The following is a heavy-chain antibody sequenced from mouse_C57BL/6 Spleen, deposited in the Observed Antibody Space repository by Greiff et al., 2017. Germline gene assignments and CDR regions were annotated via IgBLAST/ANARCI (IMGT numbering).Heavy chain of an antibody. CDR2: IDPETGGT. V-gene: IGHV1-15*01. D-gene: IGHD1-1*01. CDR1: GYTFTDYE. J-gene: IGHJ1*03. Sequence: VKLMESGAELVRPGASVTLSCKASGYTFTDYEMHWVKQTPVHGLEWIGAIDPETGGTAYNQKFKGKAILTADKSSSTAYMELRSLTSEDSAVYYCTRDYGSSLSYWYFDVWGTGTTVTVSS. CDR3: TRDYGSSLSYWYFDV.